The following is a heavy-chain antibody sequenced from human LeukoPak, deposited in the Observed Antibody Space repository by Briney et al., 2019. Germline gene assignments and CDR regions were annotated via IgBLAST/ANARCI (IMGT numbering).Heavy chain of an antibody. CDR2: IKEDGSDK. D-gene: IGHD6-19*01. CDR3: ARVGVAGFDY. CDR1: GFTFTNYW. Sequence: GGSLRLSCAASGFTFTNYWMNWIRQAPGKGLEWVASIKEDGSDKYYVDSVKGRFTISRDNAKNSLYLQMNSLRAEDTAVYYCARVGVAGFDYWGQGTLVTVSS. J-gene: IGHJ4*02. V-gene: IGHV3-7*01.